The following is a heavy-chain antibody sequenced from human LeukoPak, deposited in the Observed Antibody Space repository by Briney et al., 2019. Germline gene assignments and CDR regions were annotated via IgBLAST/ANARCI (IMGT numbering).Heavy chain of an antibody. D-gene: IGHD2-15*01. CDR2: INPSGGST. J-gene: IGHJ5*02. CDR3: ARDPLVVAASNPLYNWFDP. Sequence: ASVKVSCKASGYTFTSYYMHWVRQAPGQGLEWMGIINPSGGSTSYAQKFQGRVTMTRDTSTSTVYMELSSLRSEDTAVYYCARDPLVVAASNPLYNWFDPWGQGTLVTVSS. V-gene: IGHV1-46*01. CDR1: GYTFTSYY.